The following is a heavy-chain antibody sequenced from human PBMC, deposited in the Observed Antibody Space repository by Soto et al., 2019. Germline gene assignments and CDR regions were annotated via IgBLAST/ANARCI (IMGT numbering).Heavy chain of an antibody. V-gene: IGHV4-59*01. D-gene: IGHD6-13*01. J-gene: IGHJ4*02. Sequence: SETLSLTXTVSGASLRDNYWSWIRQAPGKGLEWLGYIYSSGATNSNPSLKSRVTISVDTSKNQFSLRLSSVTAADTAVYYCVRACWSSSWYFDYWGQGTLVTVS. CDR2: IYSSGAT. CDR3: VRACWSSSWYFDY. CDR1: GASLRDNY.